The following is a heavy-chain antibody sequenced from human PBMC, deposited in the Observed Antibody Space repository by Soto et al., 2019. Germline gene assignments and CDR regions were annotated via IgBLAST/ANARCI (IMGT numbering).Heavy chain of an antibody. V-gene: IGHV1-46*01. J-gene: IGHJ5*02. CDR2: INPSGGST. Sequence: ASVKVSCKASGYTFTSYYMHWVRQAPGQGLEWMGIINPSGGSTNYNPSLKSRVTISVDTSKNQFSLKLSSVTAADTAVYYCARGRPVVVAATSGWFDPWGQGTLVTVSS. CDR3: ARGRPVVVAATSGWFDP. CDR1: GYTFTSYY. D-gene: IGHD2-15*01.